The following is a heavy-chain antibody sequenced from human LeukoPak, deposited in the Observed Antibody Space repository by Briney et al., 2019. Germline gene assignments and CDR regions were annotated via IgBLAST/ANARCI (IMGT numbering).Heavy chain of an antibody. CDR2: INTYNGDT. D-gene: IGHD3-16*01. J-gene: IGHJ4*02. CDR1: GYTFTHYG. CDR3: ARGIRSPLFDY. V-gene: IGHV1-18*01. Sequence: ASVKVSCKASGYTFTHYGITWVRQAPGQGLAWMGWINTYNGDTKCAQKLQGRVAMTTDTSTSTAFMELRSLRSDDSAVYYCARGIRSPLFDYWGLGTLVTVSP.